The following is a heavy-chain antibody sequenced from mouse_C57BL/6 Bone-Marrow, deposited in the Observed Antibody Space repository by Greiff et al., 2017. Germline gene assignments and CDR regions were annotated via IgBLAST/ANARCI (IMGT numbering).Heavy chain of an antibody. CDR2: ISYDGSN. V-gene: IGHV3-6*01. CDR1: GYSITSGYY. D-gene: IGHD1-1*01. Sequence: ESGPGLVKPSQSLSLTCSVTGYSITSGYYWNWIRQFPGNKLEWMGYISYDGSNNYNPSLKNRISITRDTSKHQFFLKLNSVTTEDTATYYCARDSYGSSYPARYFDVWGTGTTVTVSS. J-gene: IGHJ1*03. CDR3: ARDSYGSSYPARYFDV.